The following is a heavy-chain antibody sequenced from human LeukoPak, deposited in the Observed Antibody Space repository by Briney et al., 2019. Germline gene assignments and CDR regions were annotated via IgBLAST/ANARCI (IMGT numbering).Heavy chain of an antibody. V-gene: IGHV4-59*12. Sequence: SETLSLTCTVSGGSISSYYWSWIRQPPGKGLEWIGYIYYSGSTNYNPSLKSRVTISVDTSKNQFSLKLSSVTAADTAVYYCARRIVVVGYYYGMDVWGQGTTVTVSS. J-gene: IGHJ6*02. CDR2: IYYSGST. D-gene: IGHD2-21*01. CDR3: ARRIVVVGYYYGMDV. CDR1: GGSISSYY.